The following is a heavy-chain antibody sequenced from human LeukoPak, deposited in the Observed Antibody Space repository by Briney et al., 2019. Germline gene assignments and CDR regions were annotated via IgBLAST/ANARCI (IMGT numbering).Heavy chain of an antibody. CDR3: ARYCSGGSCLDY. CDR1: GGSISSYY. CDR2: IYYSRST. Sequence: KPSETLSLTCTVAGGSISSYYWSWIRQPPGKGLEWIGYIYYSRSTNYNPSLKSRVTISVDTSKNQFSLKLSSVTAADTAVYYCARYCSGGSCLDYWGQGTLVTVSS. J-gene: IGHJ4*02. V-gene: IGHV4-59*08. D-gene: IGHD2-15*01.